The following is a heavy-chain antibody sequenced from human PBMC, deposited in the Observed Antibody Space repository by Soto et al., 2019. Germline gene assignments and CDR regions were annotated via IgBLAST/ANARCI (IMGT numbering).Heavy chain of an antibody. CDR1: GYTFTSYC. D-gene: IGHD3-16*02. J-gene: IGHJ4*02. Sequence: ASVKVSCKASGYTFTSYCISWVRQAPGQGLEWMGWISAYNGNTNYAQKLQGRVTMTTDTSTSTAYMELRSLRSDDTAVYYCARDLYYDYVWGSYRPAFFDYWGQGTLVTVSS. V-gene: IGHV1-18*04. CDR3: ARDLYYDYVWGSYRPAFFDY. CDR2: ISAYNGNT.